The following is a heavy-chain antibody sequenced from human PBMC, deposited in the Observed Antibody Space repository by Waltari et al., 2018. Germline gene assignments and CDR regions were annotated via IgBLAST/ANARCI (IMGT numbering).Heavy chain of an antibody. J-gene: IGHJ5*02. CDR3: AKDRPIYDSSGYGDNWFDP. CDR1: GFTFSSYA. CDR2: ISGSGGST. V-gene: IGHV3-23*01. D-gene: IGHD3-22*01. Sequence: EVQLLESGGGLVQPGGSLRLSCAASGFTFSSYAMSWVRQAPGKGLEWVSAISGSGGSTYDADSVKGRFTMSRDNSKNTLYLQMNSLRAEDTAVYYCAKDRPIYDSSGYGDNWFDPWGQGTLVTVSS.